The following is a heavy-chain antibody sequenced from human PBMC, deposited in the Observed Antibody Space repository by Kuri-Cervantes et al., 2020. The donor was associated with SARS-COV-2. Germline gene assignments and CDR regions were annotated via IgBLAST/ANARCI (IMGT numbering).Heavy chain of an antibody. CDR2: INHRGDT. V-gene: IGHV4-34*01. J-gene: IGHJ4*02. D-gene: IGHD6-6*01. Sequence: SETLSLTCALHYGTLTGYQWSWIRQPPGRGLEWIGGINHRGDTNYNPALESRVTISVDTSKYQFALNLSSVTAADTAIYYCARARATRPFNYFDLWGQGTLVTVSS. CDR3: ARARATRPFNYFDL. CDR1: YGTLTGYQ.